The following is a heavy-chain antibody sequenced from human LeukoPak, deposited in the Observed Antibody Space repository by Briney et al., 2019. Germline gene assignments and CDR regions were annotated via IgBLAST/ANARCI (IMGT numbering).Heavy chain of an antibody. Sequence: ASVKVSCKASGYTFTSYGISRVRQAPGQGLEWMGWISAYNGNTNYAQKLQGRVTMTTDTSTSTAYMELRSLRSDDTAVYYCARQSLRDYYDSSGSDPPWFDPWGQGNLVTVSS. CDR3: ARQSLRDYYDSSGSDPPWFDP. D-gene: IGHD3-22*01. V-gene: IGHV1-18*01. CDR2: ISAYNGNT. J-gene: IGHJ5*02. CDR1: GYTFTSYG.